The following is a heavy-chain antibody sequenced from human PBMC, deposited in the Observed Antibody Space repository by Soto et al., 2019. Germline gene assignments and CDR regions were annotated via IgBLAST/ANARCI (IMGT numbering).Heavy chain of an antibody. Sequence: GGSLRLSCAASGFTFSSYGMHWVRQAPGKGLEWVAVISYDGSNKYYADSVKGRFTISRDNSKNTLYLQMNSLRAEDTAVYYCAKEVGAITYYYYGMDVWGQGTTVTVS. V-gene: IGHV3-30*18. CDR1: GFTFSSYG. CDR3: AKEVGAITYYYYGMDV. J-gene: IGHJ6*02. D-gene: IGHD1-26*01. CDR2: ISYDGSNK.